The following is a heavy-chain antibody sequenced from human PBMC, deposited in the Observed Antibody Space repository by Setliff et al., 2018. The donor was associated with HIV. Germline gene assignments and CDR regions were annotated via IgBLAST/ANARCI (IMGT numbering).Heavy chain of an antibody. V-gene: IGHV4-61*03. Sequence: PSETLSLTCTVSGDSVSSRSYYWSWIRQPPGKGLEWIGYIYYSGSTNYNPSLKSRVTISVDTSKNHFSLKLRSVTAADTAVYYCAQLGMVDDFDVWGKGTTVTVSS. J-gene: IGHJ6*04. CDR1: GDSVSSRSYY. D-gene: IGHD1-1*01. CDR3: AQLGMVDDFDV. CDR2: IYYSGST.